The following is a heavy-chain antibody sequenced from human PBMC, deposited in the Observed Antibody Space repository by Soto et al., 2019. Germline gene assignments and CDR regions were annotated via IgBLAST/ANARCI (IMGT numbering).Heavy chain of an antibody. CDR2: IYYSGST. CDR3: ARSKLGIAAAGTRWFDP. V-gene: IGHV4-39*01. Sequence: SETLSLTCTVSGGSISSSSYYWGCIRQPPGKGLEWIGSIYYSGSTYYNTSLKSRVTISVDTSKNQFSLKLSSVTAADTAVYYCARSKLGIAAAGTRWFDPWGQGTLVTVSS. CDR1: GGSISSSSYY. J-gene: IGHJ5*02. D-gene: IGHD6-13*01.